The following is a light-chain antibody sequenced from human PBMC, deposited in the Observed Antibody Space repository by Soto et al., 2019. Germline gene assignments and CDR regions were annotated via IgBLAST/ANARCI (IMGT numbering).Light chain of an antibody. CDR2: DTT. CDR1: TGAVTNGHY. V-gene: IGLV7-46*01. J-gene: IGLJ1*01. Sequence: QAVVTQDPSLTVSPGRTVTLTCGPSTGAVTNGHYPYWFQQKPGQAPRTLIYDTTNRHSWTPARFSGSLLGGKAALTLSGAQPEDEAEYYCLLSYNGPYVFGTGTKVTVL. CDR3: LLSYNGPYV.